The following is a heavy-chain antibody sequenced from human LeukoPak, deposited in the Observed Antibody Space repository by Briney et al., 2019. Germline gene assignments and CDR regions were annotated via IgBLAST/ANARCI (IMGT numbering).Heavy chain of an antibody. J-gene: IGHJ5*02. D-gene: IGHD2-2*01. Sequence: ASVKVSCKASGYTFPSYYMHWVRQAPGQGLEWMGIINPSGGSTSYAQKFQGRVTMTRDTSTSTVYMELSSLRSEDTAVYYCARGGLVVVPAAMYYWFDPWGQGTLVTVSS. CDR1: GYTFPSYY. CDR3: ARGGLVVVPAAMYYWFDP. CDR2: INPSGGST. V-gene: IGHV1-46*01.